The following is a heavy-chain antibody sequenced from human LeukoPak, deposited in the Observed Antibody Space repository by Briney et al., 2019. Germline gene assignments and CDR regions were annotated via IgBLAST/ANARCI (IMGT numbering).Heavy chain of an antibody. D-gene: IGHD5-12*01. V-gene: IGHV3-23*01. CDR2: INGSGGRT. CDR3: AKDEIGFSDYDYTLFDH. Sequence: GGSLRLSCTASGFTFSSFAMSWVRQAPGKGLEWVSTINGSGGRTHYAVSVKGRFTISRDNSKNTLSLQMNSLRADGTAVYYCAKDEIGFSDYDYTLFDHWGQGALVTVSS. CDR1: GFTFSSFA. J-gene: IGHJ4*02.